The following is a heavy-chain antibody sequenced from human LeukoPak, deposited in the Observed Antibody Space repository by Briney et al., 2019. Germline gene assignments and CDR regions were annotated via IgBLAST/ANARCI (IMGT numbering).Heavy chain of an antibody. D-gene: IGHD6-19*01. Sequence: GGSLRLSCAASGFTFSSYWMSWVRQAPGKGLEWVANIKQDGSEKYYVDSVKGRFTISRDNAKNSLYLQMNSLRAEDTAVYYCARERTGIAVAGYFDYWGQGTLVTVSS. CDR2: IKQDGSEK. CDR3: ARERTGIAVAGYFDY. V-gene: IGHV3-7*01. J-gene: IGHJ4*02. CDR1: GFTFSSYW.